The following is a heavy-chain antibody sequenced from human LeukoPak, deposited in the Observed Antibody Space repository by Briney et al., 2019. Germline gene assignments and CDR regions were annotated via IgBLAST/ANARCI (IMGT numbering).Heavy chain of an antibody. Sequence: GGSLRLSCAASGFTFSSYWMSWVRQAPGKGLEWVANIKQDGSEKYYVDSVKGRFTISRDNSKNTLYLQMNSLRAEDTAVYYCARGRRRGPYSSSWTNLFDYWGQGTLVTVSS. J-gene: IGHJ4*02. CDR1: GFTFSSYW. CDR2: IKQDGSEK. CDR3: ARGRRRGPYSSSWTNLFDY. D-gene: IGHD6-13*01. V-gene: IGHV3-7*01.